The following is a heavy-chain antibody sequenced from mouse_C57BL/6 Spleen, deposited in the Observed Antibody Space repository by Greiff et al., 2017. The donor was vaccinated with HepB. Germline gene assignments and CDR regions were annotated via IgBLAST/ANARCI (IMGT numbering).Heavy chain of an antibody. Sequence: QVQLQQPGAELVRPGTSVKLSCKASGYTFTSYWMHWVKQRPGQGLEWIGVIDPSDSYTNYNQKFKGKATLTVDTSSSTAYMQLSSLTSEDSAVYYCARSGVVTYYFDYWGQGTTLTVSS. J-gene: IGHJ2*01. V-gene: IGHV1-59*01. CDR3: ARSGVVTYYFDY. CDR2: IDPSDSYT. CDR1: GYTFTSYW. D-gene: IGHD2-2*01.